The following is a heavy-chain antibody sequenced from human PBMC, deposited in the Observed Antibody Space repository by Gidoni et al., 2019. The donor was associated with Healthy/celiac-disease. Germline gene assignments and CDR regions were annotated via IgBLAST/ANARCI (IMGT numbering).Heavy chain of an antibody. CDR3: AREWYYYDSSGPAGYFDL. Sequence: EVQLVQSGAEVKKPGESLKISCTGSGYSFTSYWIGWVRQMPGKGLEWMGIIYPGDSDTRYSPSFQGQVTISADKSISTAYLQWSSLKASDTAMYYCAREWYYYDSSGPAGYFDLWGRGTLVTVSS. CDR1: GYSFTSYW. CDR2: IYPGDSDT. D-gene: IGHD3-22*01. V-gene: IGHV5-51*01. J-gene: IGHJ2*01.